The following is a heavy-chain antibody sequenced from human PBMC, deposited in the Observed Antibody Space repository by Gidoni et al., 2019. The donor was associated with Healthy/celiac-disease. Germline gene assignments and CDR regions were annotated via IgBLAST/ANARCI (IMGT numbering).Heavy chain of an antibody. CDR3: ARHESCGGDCYSAFDI. Sequence: QLQLPESGPGLGKPSETLSLTYTVSGGSHSSSSYYWGWLRPPPGKGLEWIGRIYYSGCTYYTPALKGRVTISVDTSKNQFSLKLSSVTAADTAVYYCARHESCGGDCYSAFDIWGQGTMVTVSS. V-gene: IGHV4-39*01. CDR2: IYYSGCT. CDR1: GGSHSSSSYY. J-gene: IGHJ3*02. D-gene: IGHD2-21*01.